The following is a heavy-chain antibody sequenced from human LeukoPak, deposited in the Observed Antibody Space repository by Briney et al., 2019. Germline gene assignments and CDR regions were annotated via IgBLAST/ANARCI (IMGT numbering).Heavy chain of an antibody. CDR2: IYYSGRS. CDR1: GASISSDGYS. V-gene: IGHV4-30-4*07. J-gene: IGHJ4*02. D-gene: IGHD2-2*01. Sequence: PSETLSLTCAVSGASISSDGYSWIWIRQPPGKGLEWIGFIYYSGRSYHNPSLESRVTLSIEPSKKQFSLKMTSVTAADTAVYYCARRPCASTSCYADYWGQGTLVTVSS. CDR3: ARRPCASTSCYADY.